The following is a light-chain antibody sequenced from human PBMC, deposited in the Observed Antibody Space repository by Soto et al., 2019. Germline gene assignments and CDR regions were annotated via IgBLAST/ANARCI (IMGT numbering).Light chain of an antibody. CDR3: QQYGSSPLT. CDR1: QSVSSY. Sequence: EIVLTHSPATLSLSPGERATLSSRASQSVSSYLAWYQQKPGQAPRLLIYDASNRATGIPARFSGSGSGTDFTLTISRLEPEDFAMYYCQQYGSSPLTFGGGTKVDIK. J-gene: IGKJ4*01. CDR2: DAS. V-gene: IGKV3-20*01.